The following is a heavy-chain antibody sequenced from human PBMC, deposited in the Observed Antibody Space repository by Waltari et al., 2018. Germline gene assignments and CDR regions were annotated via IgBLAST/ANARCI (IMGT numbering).Heavy chain of an antibody. V-gene: IGHV4-39*02. CDR2: IYYNEVT. CDR1: GGSIRTSSYY. D-gene: IGHD6-25*01. J-gene: IGHJ4*02. CDR3: AREDRFLSDSSGN. Sequence: QMQLQESGPGLVKPWKTLSLTCTVSGGSIRTSSYYWAWIRQPQGTGLECSGTIYYNEVTQYRSSLKSRVSISVDTFRNQFSLRLTSLTAADTAVYYCAREDRFLSDSSGNWGQGAQVTVSS.